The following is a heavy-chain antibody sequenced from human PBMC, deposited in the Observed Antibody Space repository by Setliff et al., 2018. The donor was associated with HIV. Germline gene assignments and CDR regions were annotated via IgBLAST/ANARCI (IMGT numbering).Heavy chain of an antibody. CDR1: GGSISSYY. CDR3: ARLCIAAAGTRSIPWYFDL. Sequence: SETLSLTCTVSGGSISSYYWSWIRQPPGKGLKWIGYIYYSGSTNYNPSLKSRVTISVDTSKNQFSLKLSSVTAADTAVYYCARLCIAAAGTRSIPWYFDLWGRGTLVTVSS. D-gene: IGHD6-13*01. CDR2: IYYSGST. J-gene: IGHJ2*01. V-gene: IGHV4-59*08.